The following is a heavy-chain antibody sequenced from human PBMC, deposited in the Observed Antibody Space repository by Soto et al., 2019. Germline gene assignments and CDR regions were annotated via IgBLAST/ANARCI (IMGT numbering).Heavy chain of an antibody. CDR2: IIPALGPA. V-gene: IGHV1-69*01. Sequence: QVQLMQSGAEVQKPGSSVKVSCKLSGGTFSSSAISWVRQAPGQGLEWMGGIIPALGPANYAQKFRDGVTISADESTTTVYMVMFNVTSEDTAVFFCARDPPSDVWGQGTLVTFSS. CDR1: GGTFSSSA. CDR3: ARDPPSDV. J-gene: IGHJ4*02.